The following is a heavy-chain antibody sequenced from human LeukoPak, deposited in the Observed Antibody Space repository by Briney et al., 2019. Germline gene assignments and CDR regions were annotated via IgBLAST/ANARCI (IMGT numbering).Heavy chain of an antibody. Sequence: GGSLRLSCAASGFTVSSNHVTWVRQAPGKGLEWVSVLYSGDNTYYADSVKGRFTISRDNSKNTLYLQMNSLRAEDTAVYYCARDRYSYGYYYGMDVWGQGTTVTVSS. CDR1: GFTVSSNH. V-gene: IGHV3-53*01. J-gene: IGHJ6*02. D-gene: IGHD5-18*01. CDR3: ARDRYSYGYYYGMDV. CDR2: LYSGDNT.